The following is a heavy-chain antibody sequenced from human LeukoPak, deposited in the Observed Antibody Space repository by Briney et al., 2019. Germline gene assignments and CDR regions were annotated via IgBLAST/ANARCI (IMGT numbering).Heavy chain of an antibody. D-gene: IGHD3-10*01. V-gene: IGHV3-53*01. CDR2: LYTGGDT. CDR1: GFSVSAHY. CDR3: ARGPGSRGIFDY. J-gene: IGHJ4*02. Sequence: GGSLRLSCAVSGFSVSAHYMSWVRQAPGKGLECVSFLYTGGDTSYADSVRGRFSISRDNSKNTVYFQMNGLRAEDTAVYYCARGPGSRGIFDYWGQGTLVTVSS.